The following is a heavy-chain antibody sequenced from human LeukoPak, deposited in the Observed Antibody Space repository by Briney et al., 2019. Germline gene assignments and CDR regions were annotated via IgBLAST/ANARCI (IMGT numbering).Heavy chain of an antibody. CDR3: ARDFQGITTFGVAPPGGFDP. J-gene: IGHJ5*02. CDR2: IYYGGNT. D-gene: IGHD3-3*01. V-gene: IGHV4-59*01. CDR1: GASISSNS. Sequence: ASETLSPTCTVSGASISSNSWSWIRQPPGKGLEWIGYIYYGGNTNYNPSLQSRVTISVDTSKNQFSLQLKSVTAVDTALYYCARDFQGITTFGVAPPGGFDPWGQGTLVIVSS.